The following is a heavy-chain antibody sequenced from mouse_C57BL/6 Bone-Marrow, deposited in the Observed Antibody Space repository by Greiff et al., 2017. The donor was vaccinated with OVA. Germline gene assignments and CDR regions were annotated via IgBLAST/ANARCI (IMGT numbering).Heavy chain of an antibody. CDR1: GFSFNTYA. J-gene: IGHJ3*01. V-gene: IGHV10-1*01. D-gene: IGHD1-1*01. Sequence: DVKLQESGGGLVQPKGSLKLSCAASGFSFNTYAMNWVRQAPGKGLEWVARIRSKSNNYATYYADSVKDRFTISRDDSESMLYLQMNNLKTEDTAMYYCVRHENLVGFAYWGQGTLVTVSA. CDR3: VRHENLVGFAY. CDR2: IRSKSNNYAT.